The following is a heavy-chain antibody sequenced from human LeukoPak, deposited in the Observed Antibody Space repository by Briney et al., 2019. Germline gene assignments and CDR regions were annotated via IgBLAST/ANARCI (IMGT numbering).Heavy chain of an antibody. D-gene: IGHD4-17*01. CDR3: ARVKMTTVTNFDY. V-gene: IGHV1-2*02. CDR1: GYTFTGYY. Sequence: ASVKVSCKASGYTFTGYYMHWVRQAPGQGLEWMGWINPNSGGTNYAQKFQGRVTMTRDTSISTAYMELSRLRSDDTAVYYCARVKMTTVTNFDYWGQGTLVTVSS. J-gene: IGHJ4*02. CDR2: INPNSGGT.